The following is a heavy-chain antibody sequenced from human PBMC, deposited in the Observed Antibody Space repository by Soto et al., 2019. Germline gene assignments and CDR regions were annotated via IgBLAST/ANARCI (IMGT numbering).Heavy chain of an antibody. V-gene: IGHV1-69*13. D-gene: IGHD3-10*01. CDR2: IIPIFGTV. CDR3: TRDRGGIRLYYAMDD. CDR1: GGSVRTYT. Sequence: SVKVSCKSSGGSVRTYTTSWVRQAPGQGLEWVGGIIPIFGTVNYAQKLRDRVTITADESTSTAYMELTNLRSEDTAAYYCTRDRGGIRLYYAMDDWGKGTTVTVSS. J-gene: IGHJ6*04.